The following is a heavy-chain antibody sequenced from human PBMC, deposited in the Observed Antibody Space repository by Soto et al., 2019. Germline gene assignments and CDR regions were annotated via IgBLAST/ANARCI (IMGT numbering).Heavy chain of an antibody. Sequence: GGSLRLSCAASGFTFSSYSMNWVRQAPGKGLEWVSSISSSSSYIYYADSVKGRFTISRDNAKNSLYLQMNSLRAEDTAVYYCARDQSRDIVATSMDVWGKGTTVTVSS. V-gene: IGHV3-21*01. D-gene: IGHD5-12*01. CDR2: ISSSSSYI. J-gene: IGHJ6*03. CDR3: ARDQSRDIVATSMDV. CDR1: GFTFSSYS.